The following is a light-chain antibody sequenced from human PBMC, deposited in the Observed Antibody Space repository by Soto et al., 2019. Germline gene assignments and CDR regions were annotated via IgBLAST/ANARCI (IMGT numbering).Light chain of an antibody. CDR2: EVS. CDR3: SLYTSSSTYV. V-gene: IGLV2-18*01. CDR1: SGDVGRYNY. Sequence: QSALTQPPSASGSPGQSVSISCTGTSGDVGRYNYVAWYQQHPGKAPKLMIYEVSNRPSGVPDRFSGSKSGNTASLTISGLQAEDEADYYCSLYTSSSTYVFGTGTKVTVL. J-gene: IGLJ1*01.